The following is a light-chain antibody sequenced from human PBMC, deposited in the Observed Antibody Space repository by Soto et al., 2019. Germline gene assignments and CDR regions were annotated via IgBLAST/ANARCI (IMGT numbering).Light chain of an antibody. CDR2: EVI. CDR3: SSYAGSNNLRV. J-gene: IGLJ2*01. V-gene: IGLV2-8*01. Sequence: QSALTQPPSASGSPGQSVTISCTGTSSDVGGYNYVSWYQQHPGKAPKLMIYEVIKRPSGVPDRFSGSKSGNTASLTVTGLQAEEEADYYCSSYAGSNNLRVFGGGTKLTVL. CDR1: SSDVGGYNY.